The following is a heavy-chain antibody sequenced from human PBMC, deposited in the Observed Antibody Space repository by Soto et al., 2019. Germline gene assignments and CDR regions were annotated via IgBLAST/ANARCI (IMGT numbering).Heavy chain of an antibody. CDR1: GRTFSRYG. Sequence: ASVKVSCKASGRTFSRYGISWVRQAPGQGLEWMGWIDNYNGDTEYTETLQGRVSMTRDTSTNTAYMELKNLKTDDTAIYYCARVVVLRPSAVPTVDPWGQGTPVTAPQ. J-gene: IGHJ5*02. CDR3: ARVVVLRPSAVPTVDP. CDR2: IDNYNGDT. V-gene: IGHV1-18*04. D-gene: IGHD3-3*01.